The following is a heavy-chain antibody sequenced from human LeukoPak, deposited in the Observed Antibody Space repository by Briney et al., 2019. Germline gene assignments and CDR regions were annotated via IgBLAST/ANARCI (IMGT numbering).Heavy chain of an antibody. Sequence: GGSLRLSCTVSGFRLSDYSMNWVRQAPRKGLEWVLYTSGGSTSKHYADSVEGRFTISRDNAKNSLFLQMNSLRVEDTAIYYCAREDTVLIQYNYHHYAMYVWGQGTTVTVSS. CDR1: GFRLSDYS. J-gene: IGHJ6*02. CDR2: TSGGSTSK. CDR3: AREDTVLIQYNYHHYAMYV. D-gene: IGHD5-18*01. V-gene: IGHV3-48*04.